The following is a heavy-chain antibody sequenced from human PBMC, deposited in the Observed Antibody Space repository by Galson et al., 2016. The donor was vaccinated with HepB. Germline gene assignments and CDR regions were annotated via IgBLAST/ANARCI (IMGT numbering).Heavy chain of an antibody. CDR1: GGSITSDNYY. CDR3: ARGWGYDYVWGRRALDY. J-gene: IGHJ4*02. Sequence: ETLSLTCAVSGGSITSDNYYWGWIRQPPGKGLEWIGSLSYTGSTYYNPSLKSRVTISVDTSKNQFSLKLSSVTAADTAVYYCARGWGYDYVWGRRALDYWGQGTLVTVSS. D-gene: IGHD3-16*01. CDR2: LSYTGST. V-gene: IGHV4-39*01.